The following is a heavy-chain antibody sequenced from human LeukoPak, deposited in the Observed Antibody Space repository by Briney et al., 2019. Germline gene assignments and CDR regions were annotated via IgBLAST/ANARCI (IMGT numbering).Heavy chain of an antibody. V-gene: IGHV1-3*01. CDR3: ARDGWVSGLLWFGRDYYYGIDV. CDR1: GSTFTSYA. D-gene: IGHD3-10*01. J-gene: IGHJ6*04. CDR2: INAGKGNT. Sequence: GASVKVSCKASGSTFTSYAMHWVRQAPGQRLEWMGGINAGKGNTKYSQKFPGRVNITRDTSASTAYMELSSLRSEDTAVYYCARDGWVSGLLWFGRDYYYGIDVWGKGTTVTVSS.